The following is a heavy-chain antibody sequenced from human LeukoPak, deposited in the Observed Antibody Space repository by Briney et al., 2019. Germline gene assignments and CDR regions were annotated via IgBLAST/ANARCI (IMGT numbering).Heavy chain of an antibody. D-gene: IGHD1-26*01. J-gene: IGHJ6*03. V-gene: IGHV1-46*01. Sequence: GASVKVSCKASGYTFTSYYMHWVRQAPGQGLEWRGIINPSGGSTSYAQKFQGRVTMTRDTSTSTVYMELSSLRSEDTAVYYCARTVGPYYYYMDVWGKGTTVTVSS. CDR3: ARTVGPYYYYMDV. CDR2: INPSGGST. CDR1: GYTFTSYY.